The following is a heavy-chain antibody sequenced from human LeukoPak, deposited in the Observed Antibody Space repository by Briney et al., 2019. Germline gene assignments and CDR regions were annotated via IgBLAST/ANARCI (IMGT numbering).Heavy chain of an antibody. CDR2: IYHSGST. J-gene: IGHJ5*02. V-gene: IGHV4-30-2*01. CDR1: GGSISSGGYS. Sequence: SQTLSLTCAVSGGSISSGGYSWSWIRQPPGKGLEWIGYIYHSGSTYYNPSLKSRVTISVDRSKNQFSLKLSSVTAADTAVYYCARGVKDWFDPGGREPWSPSPQ. CDR3: ARGVKDWFDP. D-gene: IGHD3-10*01.